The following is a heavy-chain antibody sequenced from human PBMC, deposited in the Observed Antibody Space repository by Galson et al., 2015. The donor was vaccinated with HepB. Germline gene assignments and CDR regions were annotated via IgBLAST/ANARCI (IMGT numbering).Heavy chain of an antibody. J-gene: IGHJ5*02. V-gene: IGHV3-23*01. D-gene: IGHD3-22*01. CDR1: GFTFDRFA. CDR3: AKGGPFYYDTSLFDP. Sequence: SLRLSCAASGFTFDRFAMSWVRQAPGKGLEWVSAISAAGGSTKYADSVKGRITVSGDNSKNTLYLQMNSLKAEDTAVYFCAKGGPFYYDTSLFDPWGQGTLVTVSS. CDR2: ISAAGGST.